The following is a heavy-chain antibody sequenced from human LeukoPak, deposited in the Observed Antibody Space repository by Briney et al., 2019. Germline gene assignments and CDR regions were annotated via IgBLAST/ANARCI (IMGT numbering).Heavy chain of an antibody. CDR2: ISSSGSTI. V-gene: IGHV3-48*03. D-gene: IGHD3-3*01. CDR1: GFTFSSYE. J-gene: IGHJ4*02. CDR3: ARVNYDFWSGYSDY. Sequence: GGSLRLSCAASGFTFSSYEMNWVRQAPGKGLEWVSYISSSGSTIYNADSVKGRFTISRDNAKNSLYLQMNSLRAEDTAVYYCARVNYDFWSGYSDYWGQGTLVTVSS.